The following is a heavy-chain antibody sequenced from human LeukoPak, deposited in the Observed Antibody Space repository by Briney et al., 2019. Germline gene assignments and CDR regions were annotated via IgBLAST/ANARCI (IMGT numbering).Heavy chain of an antibody. D-gene: IGHD1-1*01. V-gene: IGHV1-2*02. CDR2: INPNSGGT. Sequence: GASVKVSCKASGYTFTGYYMHWVRQAPGQGLEWMGWINPNSGGTNYAQKFQGRVTMTRDTSISTAYIELSRLRSDDTAVYYCARDPEEQLEAGISDYWGQGTLVTVSS. CDR3: ARDPEEQLEAGISDY. CDR1: GYTFTGYY. J-gene: IGHJ4*02.